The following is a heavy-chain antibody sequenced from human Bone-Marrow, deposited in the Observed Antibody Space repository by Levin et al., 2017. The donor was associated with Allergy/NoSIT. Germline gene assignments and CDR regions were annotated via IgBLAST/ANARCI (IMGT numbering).Heavy chain of an antibody. CDR1: GVSISSYY. CDR2: ISYSGNT. V-gene: IGHV4-59*01. CDR3: ARCLGPGDGFDP. Sequence: SETLSLTCAVSGVSISSYYWNWIRQPPGKGLEWIGYISYSGNTNYNPSLKSRVTISVNTSKNQFSLRLSSVTAADTAVYYCARCLGPGDGFDPWGQGTLVTVSS. D-gene: IGHD3-16*01. J-gene: IGHJ5*02.